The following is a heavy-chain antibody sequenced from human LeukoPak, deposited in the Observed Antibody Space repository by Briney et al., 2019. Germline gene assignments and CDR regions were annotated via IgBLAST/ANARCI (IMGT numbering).Heavy chain of an antibody. CDR1: GGSISSYY. CDR3: VRERNTNYFDY. CDR2: IYYSGST. D-gene: IGHD2/OR15-2a*01. J-gene: IGHJ4*02. Sequence: NPSETLSLTCTVSGGSISSYYWSWIRQPPGKGLEWFGNIYYSGSTNYNPSLKSRVTISVDTSKNQCSLKLSSVTAADTAVYYCVRERNTNYFDYWGQGTLVTVSS. V-gene: IGHV4-59*01.